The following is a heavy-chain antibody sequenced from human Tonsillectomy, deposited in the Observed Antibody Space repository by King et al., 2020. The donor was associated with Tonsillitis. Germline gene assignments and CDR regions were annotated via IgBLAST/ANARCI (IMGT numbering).Heavy chain of an antibody. V-gene: IGHV3-11*01. J-gene: IGHJ5*02. CDR2: VSGGSDTI. CDR1: GFTFSAYY. CDR3: ARPASSGSTNWFDP. D-gene: IGHD3-22*01. Sequence: VQLVESGGGLVKPGGSLRLSCVGSGFTFSAYYMSWIRQTPGKGLECVAYVSGGSDTIYYADSVKGRFTISRDNARNSLFLQMNRLRVEDTAVYYCARPASSGSTNWFDPWGQGALVTVSS.